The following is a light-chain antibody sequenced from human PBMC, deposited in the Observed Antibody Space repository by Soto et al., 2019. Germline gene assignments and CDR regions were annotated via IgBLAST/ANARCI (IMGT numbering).Light chain of an antibody. CDR1: SSDVGGYNY. Sequence: QSVLTQPPSASGSPGQSVTISCTGTSSDVGGYNYVSWYQQYPGKAPKLMLYEVGARPSGVPDRFSGSKSGNTASLTVSGLQAEDEADYYCSSYAGSDIYVVFGGGTKVTVL. V-gene: IGLV2-8*01. J-gene: IGLJ2*01. CDR3: SSYAGSDIYVV. CDR2: EVG.